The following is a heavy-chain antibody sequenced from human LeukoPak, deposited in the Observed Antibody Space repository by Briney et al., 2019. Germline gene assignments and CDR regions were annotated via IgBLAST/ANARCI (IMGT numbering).Heavy chain of an antibody. CDR3: ARVGSGIVVFDY. CDR2: ISSSSSYI. CDR1: GFTFSSYS. J-gene: IGHJ4*02. D-gene: IGHD2-15*01. V-gene: IGHV3-21*01. Sequence: PGGSLRLSCAASGFTFSSYSMNWVRQAPGKGLEWVSSISSSSSYIYYADSVKGRFTISRDNAKNSLYLQVNSLRAEDTAVYYCARVGSGIVVFDYWGQGTLVTVSS.